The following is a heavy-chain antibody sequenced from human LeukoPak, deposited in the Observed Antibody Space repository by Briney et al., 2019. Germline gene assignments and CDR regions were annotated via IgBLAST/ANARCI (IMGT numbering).Heavy chain of an antibody. CDR3: ARGLVGLTPHAGVFQI. CDR2: IYSNGNT. V-gene: IGHV4-59*01. CDR1: GGSFSSSY. Sequence: PSETLSLTCIVSGGSFSSSYWSWIRQPPGKGLEWIAYIYSNGNTNSNPPPKSRVTIAVDTSQSQFSLKLSSVTAADTAVYYCARGLVGLTPHAGVFQIWGQGTKVTVSS. D-gene: IGHD1-26*01. J-gene: IGHJ3*02.